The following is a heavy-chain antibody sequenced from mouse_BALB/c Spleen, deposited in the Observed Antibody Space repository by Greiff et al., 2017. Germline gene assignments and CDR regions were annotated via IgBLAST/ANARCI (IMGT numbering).Heavy chain of an antibody. Sequence: EVQVVESGGGLVKPGGSLKLSCAASGFTFSSYTMSWVRQTPEKRLEWVATISSGGSYTYYPDSVKGRFTISRDNAKNTLYLQMSSLKSEDTAMYYCTRDRDYYGSSYGYFDVWGAGTTVTVSS. CDR2: ISSGGSYT. V-gene: IGHV5-6-4*01. CDR1: GFTFSSYT. D-gene: IGHD1-1*01. J-gene: IGHJ1*01. CDR3: TRDRDYYGSSYGYFDV.